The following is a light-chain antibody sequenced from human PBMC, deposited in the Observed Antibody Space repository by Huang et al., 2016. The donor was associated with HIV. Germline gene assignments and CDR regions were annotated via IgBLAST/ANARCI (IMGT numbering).Light chain of an antibody. CDR1: QTVSNNY. Sequence: EIVLTQSPGTLSLSPGERATLSCRASQTVSNNYVAWYQQKPGQAPRRLIYGASTRATAIPDRFSGSGSATVFTLTVSRLEPEDSAVYYCHQYSLSPWTFGQGTKVEIK. V-gene: IGKV3-20*01. CDR2: GAS. J-gene: IGKJ1*01. CDR3: HQYSLSPWT.